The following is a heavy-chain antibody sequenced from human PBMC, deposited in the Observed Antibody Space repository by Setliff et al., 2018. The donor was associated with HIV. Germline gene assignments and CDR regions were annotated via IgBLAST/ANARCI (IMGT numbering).Heavy chain of an antibody. Sequence: SETLSLTCTVSGGSISSSSYYWGWIRQPPGKGLEWIGSIYYRGNTYYNPSLKSRVTISVDTSKNQFSLRLSSVTAADTAVYYCARHRQGLTGSTRLGDGFDIWGQGTVV. J-gene: IGHJ3*02. CDR2: IYYRGNT. CDR3: ARHRQGLTGSTRLGDGFDI. CDR1: GGSISSSSYY. V-gene: IGHV4-39*01. D-gene: IGHD1-7*01.